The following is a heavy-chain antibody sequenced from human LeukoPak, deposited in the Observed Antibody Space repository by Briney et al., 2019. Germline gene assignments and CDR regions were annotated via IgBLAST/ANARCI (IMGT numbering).Heavy chain of an antibody. CDR3: ARALTPGYCSGGTCSYFDY. V-gene: IGHV4-59*01. D-gene: IGHD2-15*01. CDR2: IYYTGNT. Sequence: NTSETLSLTCTISGGSIRSYYWSWIRQSPGKGLEYIGYIYYTGNTNSNPSLKSRVTISSDTSKNQFSLKVNSVTAADTAVYYCARALTPGYCSGGTCSYFDYWGQGILVTVSS. CDR1: GGSIRSYY. J-gene: IGHJ4*02.